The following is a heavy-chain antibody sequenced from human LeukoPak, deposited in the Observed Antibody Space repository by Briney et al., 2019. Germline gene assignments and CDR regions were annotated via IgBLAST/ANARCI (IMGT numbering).Heavy chain of an antibody. CDR3: AGDDAVAGGYLDY. CDR2: ISGSGDSI. D-gene: IGHD6-19*01. CDR1: GFTFSNYA. Sequence: GGSLRLSCAASGFTFSNYAMTWVRQAPGKGLEWLSPISGSGDSIYYADSVKGRFTNSRDNSKNTLYLQMSSLRTEDTAVYYCAGDDAVAGGYLDYWGQGTLVTVSS. J-gene: IGHJ4*02. V-gene: IGHV3-23*01.